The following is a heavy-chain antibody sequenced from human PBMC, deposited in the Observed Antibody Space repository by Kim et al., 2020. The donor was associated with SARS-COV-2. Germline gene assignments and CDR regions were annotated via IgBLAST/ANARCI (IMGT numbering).Heavy chain of an antibody. J-gene: IGHJ5*02. D-gene: IGHD3-22*01. CDR3: ARSITMIVVVIPRGRFDP. V-gene: IGHV4-38-2*02. CDR2: IYHSGST. CDR1: GYSISSGYY. Sequence: SETLSLTCTVSGYSISSGYYWGWIRQPPGKGLEWIGSIYHSGSTYYNPSLKSRVTISVDTSKNQFSLKLSSVTAADTAVYYCARSITMIVVVIPRGRFDP.